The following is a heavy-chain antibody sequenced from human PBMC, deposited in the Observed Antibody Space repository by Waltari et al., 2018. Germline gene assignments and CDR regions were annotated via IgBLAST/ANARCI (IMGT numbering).Heavy chain of an antibody. D-gene: IGHD7-27*01. V-gene: IGHV4-39*07. Sequence: QLQLQESGPGLVKPSETLSLTCTVSGGSISSSSYYWGWIRQPPGKGLEWIGSIYYSGRTYYNPSLKSRVTISVDTSKNQFSLKLSSVTAADTAVYYCARHGEYYYYYYMDVWGKGTTVTVSS. CDR2: IYYSGRT. CDR3: ARHGEYYYYYYMDV. J-gene: IGHJ6*03. CDR1: GGSISSSSYY.